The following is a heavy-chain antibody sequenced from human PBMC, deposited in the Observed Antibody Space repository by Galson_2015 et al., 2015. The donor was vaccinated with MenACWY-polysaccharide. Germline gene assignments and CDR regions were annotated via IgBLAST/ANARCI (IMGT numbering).Heavy chain of an antibody. Sequence: SVKVSCKASGYTFTDCYIHWVRQAPGQGLEWMGWINPNGGGTHYEQKYQARVTMTRDTSINTAYMELSRLSSDDTAVYHCTRGGGRYYVDYWGQGTLVTVSS. CDR2: INPNGGGT. CDR3: TRGGGRYYVDY. CDR1: GYTFTDCY. J-gene: IGHJ4*02. D-gene: IGHD6-19*01. V-gene: IGHV1-2*02.